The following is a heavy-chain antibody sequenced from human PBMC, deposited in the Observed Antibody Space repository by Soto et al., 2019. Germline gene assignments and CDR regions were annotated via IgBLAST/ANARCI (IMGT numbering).Heavy chain of an antibody. J-gene: IGHJ6*02. D-gene: IGHD3-10*01. CDR3: ARDPMVRGVHYYYYGMDV. Sequence: GGALRLSCAASGFTFSSYSMNRVRQAPGEGLEWVSYISSSSSTIYYADSVKGRFTISRDNAKNSLYLQMNSLRDEDTAVYYCARDPMVRGVHYYYYGMDVWGQGTTVTVSS. CDR2: ISSSSSTI. CDR1: GFTFSSYS. V-gene: IGHV3-48*02.